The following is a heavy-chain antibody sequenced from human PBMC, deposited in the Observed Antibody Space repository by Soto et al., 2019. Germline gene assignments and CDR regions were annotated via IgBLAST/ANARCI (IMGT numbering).Heavy chain of an antibody. Sequence: QVQLQESGPGLVKPSETLSLTCTVSGGSISSYYWSWIRQPAGKGLEWIGRIYTSGSTNYNPSLKGRVTMSVDTSKDQFSLKLSSVTAADTAVYYCARVSGIAVAGNWFDPWGQGTLVTVSS. J-gene: IGHJ5*02. V-gene: IGHV4-4*07. CDR2: IYTSGST. D-gene: IGHD6-19*01. CDR3: ARVSGIAVAGNWFDP. CDR1: GGSISSYY.